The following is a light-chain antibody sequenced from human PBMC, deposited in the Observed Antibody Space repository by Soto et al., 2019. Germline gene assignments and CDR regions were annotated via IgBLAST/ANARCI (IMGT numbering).Light chain of an antibody. V-gene: IGLV2-14*03. CDR1: SSDVGAYNF. CDR2: DVA. Sequence: QSALTQPASVSGSPGQSITISCTGTSSDVGAYNFVSWYQHYPDRAPKVVIYDVANRPSGVSYRFSASKSGNTASLTISGLQAEDEADYYCKSFTSSNTYVFGTGTKVTVL. CDR3: KSFTSSNTYV. J-gene: IGLJ1*01.